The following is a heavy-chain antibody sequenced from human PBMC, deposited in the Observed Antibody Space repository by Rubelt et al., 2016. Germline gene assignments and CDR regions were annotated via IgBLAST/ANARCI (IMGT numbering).Heavy chain of an antibody. D-gene: IGHD2-21*02. CDR3: AKGTRQQSPIVVVTAIDY. CDR1: GFTFSSYA. V-gene: IGHV3-64D*06. Sequence: DVQLVQSGGGLVQPGGSLRLSCSASGFTFSSYAIHWVRQAPGKGLEYISTISSNGGRTDYADSVKGRFTISRDSSKSTLYLQMSSLRVEDTAVYYCAKGTRQQSPIVVVTAIDYWGQGTLVTVSS. CDR2: ISSNGGRT. J-gene: IGHJ4*02.